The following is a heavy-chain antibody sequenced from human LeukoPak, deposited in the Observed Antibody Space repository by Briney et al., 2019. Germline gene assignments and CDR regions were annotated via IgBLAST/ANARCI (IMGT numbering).Heavy chain of an antibody. V-gene: IGHV3-11*01. J-gene: IGHJ6*02. CDR1: GFTFSDYY. CDR3: ARDERYCSGGSCYSGYYGMDV. D-gene: IGHD2-15*01. CDR2: ISSSGSTI. Sequence: GGSLRLSCAASGFTFSDYYMSWIRQAPGKGLEWVSHISSSGSTIYYADSVKGRFTISRDNAKNSLYLQMNSLRAEDTAVYYCARDERYCSGGSCYSGYYGMDVWGQGTTVTVSS.